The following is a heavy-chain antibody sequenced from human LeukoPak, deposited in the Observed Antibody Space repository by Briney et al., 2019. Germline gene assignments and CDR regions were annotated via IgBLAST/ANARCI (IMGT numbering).Heavy chain of an antibody. J-gene: IGHJ3*02. Sequence: GASVKVSCKASGYTFTSYDINWVRQATGQGLEWMGWMNPNSGGTNYAQNFQGRVTMTRDTSISTAYMELSRLRSDDTAVYYCARPLRRRVYGGNFVRNDAFDIWGQGTMVTVSS. D-gene: IGHD4-23*01. CDR2: MNPNSGGT. CDR3: ARPLRRRVYGGNFVRNDAFDI. CDR1: GYTFTSYD. V-gene: IGHV1-2*02.